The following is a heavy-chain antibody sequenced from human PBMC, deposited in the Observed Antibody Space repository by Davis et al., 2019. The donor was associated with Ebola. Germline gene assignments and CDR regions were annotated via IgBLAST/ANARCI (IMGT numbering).Heavy chain of an antibody. CDR3: ARDRGWNWNYYYGMDV. D-gene: IGHD1-7*01. J-gene: IGHJ6*02. CDR2: ITWDGGST. Sequence: GESLKISCAASGFTFDDYAMHWVRQPPGRGLEWVSLITWDGGSTYYGDSVKGRFTISRDNAKNSLYLQMNSLRDEDTSVYYCARDRGWNWNYYYGMDVWGQGTTVTVSS. CDR1: GFTFDDYA. V-gene: IGHV3-43D*03.